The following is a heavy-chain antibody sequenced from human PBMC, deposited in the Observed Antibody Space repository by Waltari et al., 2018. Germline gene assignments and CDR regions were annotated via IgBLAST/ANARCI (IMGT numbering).Heavy chain of an antibody. J-gene: IGHJ2*01. CDR1: GGSISSSSYY. CDR2: IYYSGST. Sequence: QLQLQESGPGLVKPSETLSFTCTVSGGSISSSSYYWGWIRQPPGKGLEWIGSIYYSGSTYYNPSLKSRVTISVDTSKNQFSLKLSSVTAADTAVYYCARRYRGGYSSSALPHWYFDLWGRGTLVTVSS. V-gene: IGHV4-39*01. D-gene: IGHD6-6*01. CDR3: ARRYRGGYSSSALPHWYFDL.